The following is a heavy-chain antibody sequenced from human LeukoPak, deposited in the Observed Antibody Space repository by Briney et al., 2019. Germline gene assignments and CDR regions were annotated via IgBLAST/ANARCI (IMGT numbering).Heavy chain of an antibody. D-gene: IGHD1-26*01. V-gene: IGHV3-30*02. CDR1: GFTFSSYG. Sequence: GGSLRLSCAASGFTFSSYGMHWVRQAPGKGLEWVAFIRYDGSNKYYADSVKGRFTISRDNSKNTLYLQMNSLRAEDTAVYYCAKYGRRWPYFDYWGQGTLVTVSS. CDR2: IRYDGSNK. J-gene: IGHJ4*02. CDR3: AKYGRRWPYFDY.